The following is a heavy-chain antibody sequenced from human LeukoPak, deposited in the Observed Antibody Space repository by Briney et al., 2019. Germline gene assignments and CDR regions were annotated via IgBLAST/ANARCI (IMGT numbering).Heavy chain of an antibody. Sequence: PGGSLRLSCVVSGFTFSTYAMSWVRQTPGKGLEWVSAISGSGGSTYYADSVKGRFTISRDNFKNTLYLQMNSLRAEDTAVYYCAKERDSRGYFDYWGQGTLVTVSS. CDR3: AKERDSRGYFDY. V-gene: IGHV3-23*01. CDR1: GFTFSTYA. CDR2: ISGSGGST. D-gene: IGHD3-22*01. J-gene: IGHJ4*02.